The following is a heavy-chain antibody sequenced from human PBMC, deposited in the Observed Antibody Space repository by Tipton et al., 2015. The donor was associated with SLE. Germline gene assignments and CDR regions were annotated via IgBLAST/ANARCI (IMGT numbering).Heavy chain of an antibody. Sequence: TLSLTCSVSGESISITSVYWGWIRQPPGKGLEWIGSGHYPATTYKNPSLKSRVTISVDPSKNQFSLKLSSVTAADTAVYYCARRPWGDYYMDYWGQGTLVTVSS. D-gene: IGHD3-16*01. CDR1: GESISITSVY. J-gene: IGHJ4*02. CDR3: ARRPWGDYYMDY. V-gene: IGHV4-39*01. CDR2: GHYPATT.